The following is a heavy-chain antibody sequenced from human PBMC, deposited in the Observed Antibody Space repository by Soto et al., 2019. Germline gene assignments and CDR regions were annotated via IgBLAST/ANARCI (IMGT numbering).Heavy chain of an antibody. CDR1: GFTFSDYN. J-gene: IGHJ4*02. V-gene: IGHV3-21*02. CDR2: VTGSSSYI. D-gene: IGHD2-2*01. CDR3: ARGPQSGYALLDY. Sequence: EVQLVESGGGLVKPGGSLRLSCASSGFTFSDYNMNWVRQAPGKGLEWVSSVTGSSSYIYYAESVKGRFTISRDNAKDSLYLQMHSLRAEDTAVYYCARGPQSGYALLDYWGQGTLVTVSS.